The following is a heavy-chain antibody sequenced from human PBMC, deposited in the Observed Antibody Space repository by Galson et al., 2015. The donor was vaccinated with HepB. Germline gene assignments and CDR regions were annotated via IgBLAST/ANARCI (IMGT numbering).Heavy chain of an antibody. CDR1: GFTFSSYG. Sequence: SLRLSCAASGFTFSSYGMHWVRQAPGKGLEWVAFIRYDGSNKYYADSVKGRFTISRDNSKNTLYLQMNSLRAEDTAVYYCAKDLSGYSSSWVDYWGQGTLVTVSS. D-gene: IGHD6-13*01. CDR3: AKDLSGYSSSWVDY. J-gene: IGHJ4*02. V-gene: IGHV3-30*02. CDR2: IRYDGSNK.